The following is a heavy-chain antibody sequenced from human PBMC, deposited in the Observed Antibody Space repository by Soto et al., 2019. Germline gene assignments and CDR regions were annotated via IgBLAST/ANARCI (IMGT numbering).Heavy chain of an antibody. CDR2: ISYDGSNK. Sequence: PGGSLRLSCAASGFTFSSYGMHWVRQAPGKGLEWVAVISYDGSNKYYADSVKGRFTISRDNSKNTLYLQMNSLRAEDTAVYYCAKDLGDNWNHDYYYYGMDVWGQGTTVTVSS. CDR1: GFTFSSYG. V-gene: IGHV3-30*18. D-gene: IGHD1-20*01. CDR3: AKDLGDNWNHDYYYYGMDV. J-gene: IGHJ6*02.